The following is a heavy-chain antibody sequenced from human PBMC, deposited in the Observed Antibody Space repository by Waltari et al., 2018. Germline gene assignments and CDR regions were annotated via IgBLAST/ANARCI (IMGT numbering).Heavy chain of an antibody. CDR3: ARGDYYGSGPARKYYFDY. Sequence: QVQLQQWGAGLLKPSETLSLTCAVYGGSFSGYYWSWIRQPAGKGLEWMGDINHSGSTNYTPSLKSRVTLSVDTSKTQFSLKLSSVTAADTAVYYCARGDYYGSGPARKYYFDYWGQGTPVTVSS. CDR1: GGSFSGYY. CDR2: INHSGST. D-gene: IGHD3-10*01. J-gene: IGHJ4*02. V-gene: IGHV4-34*01.